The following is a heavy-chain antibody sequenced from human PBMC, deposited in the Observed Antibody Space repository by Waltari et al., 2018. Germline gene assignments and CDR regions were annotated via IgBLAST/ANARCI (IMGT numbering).Heavy chain of an antibody. D-gene: IGHD2-21*02. J-gene: IGHJ4*02. CDR2: IYWNDDK. Sequence: QITLKESGPTLVRPTQTLTLTCTFSGFSLSANEVGVGWIRQTPGKALEWLALIYWNDDKHYSPSLRTRLTVTKDTSKNQVVLTMTNMDSVDTATYYCAHSRGTSVVTDRPLDYWGQGSLVTVSS. V-gene: IGHV2-5*01. CDR3: AHSRGTSVVTDRPLDY. CDR1: GFSLSANEVG.